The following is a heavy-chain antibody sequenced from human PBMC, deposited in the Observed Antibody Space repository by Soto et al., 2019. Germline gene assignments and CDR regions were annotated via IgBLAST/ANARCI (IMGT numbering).Heavy chain of an antibody. CDR3: ARVDGCSRTICDLNYYYYGMDC. CDR1: GGSGSSGSYY. Sequence: SKTLSLSCAVSGGSGSSGSYYWSWIRQPPGKGLEWIGYIYYSGSTNYNPSLKSRVTISVDTSKNQFSLKLSSVTAADTAVYYCARVDGCSRTICDLNYYYYGMDCWGQGTTVTGSS. D-gene: IGHD2-2*01. J-gene: IGHJ6*02. CDR2: IYYSGST. V-gene: IGHV4-61*01.